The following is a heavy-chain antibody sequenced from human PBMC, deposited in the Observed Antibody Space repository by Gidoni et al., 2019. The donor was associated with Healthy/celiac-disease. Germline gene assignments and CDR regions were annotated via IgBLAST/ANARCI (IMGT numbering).Heavy chain of an antibody. J-gene: IGHJ4*02. Sequence: QVQLVQSGAEGKKPGSSVKVACQASGGTFSSYAISGVRQAPGQGLEWMGRIIPILGIANYAQKFQGRVTITADKSTSTAYMELSSLRSEDTAVYYCARDVLRSWYPHDYWGQGTLVTVSS. CDR1: GGTFSSYA. D-gene: IGHD6-13*01. V-gene: IGHV1-69*04. CDR2: IIPILGIA. CDR3: ARDVLRSWYPHDY.